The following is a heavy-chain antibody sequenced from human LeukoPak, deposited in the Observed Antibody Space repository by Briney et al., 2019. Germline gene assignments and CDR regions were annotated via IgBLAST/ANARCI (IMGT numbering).Heavy chain of an antibody. Sequence: ASVKVSCKASGYTFTGYYMHWVRQAPGQGLEWMGWINPNSGGTNYAQKFQGRVTMTRDTSISTAYMELSRLRSDDTAVYYCARDARWAYCGGGCYSGLDYWGQGTLVTVSS. CDR1: GYTFTGYY. CDR3: ARDARWAYCGGGCYSGLDY. D-gene: IGHD2-21*02. CDR2: INPNSGGT. V-gene: IGHV1-2*02. J-gene: IGHJ4*02.